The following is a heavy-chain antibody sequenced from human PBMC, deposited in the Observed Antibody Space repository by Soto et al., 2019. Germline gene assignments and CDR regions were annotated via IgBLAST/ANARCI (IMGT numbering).Heavy chain of an antibody. Sequence: SETLSLTCTVSGGSINNNDYYWSWIRQTPGKGLEWIGYVYYSGSSDYIPSLKSRLSMSIDTSKNQFSLRLSSVTAADTAIYYCARMSYYYDKWYFDLWGRGTLVTVST. CDR2: VYYSGSS. D-gene: IGHD3-22*01. J-gene: IGHJ2*01. V-gene: IGHV4-30-4*01. CDR3: ARMSYYYDKWYFDL. CDR1: GGSINNNDYY.